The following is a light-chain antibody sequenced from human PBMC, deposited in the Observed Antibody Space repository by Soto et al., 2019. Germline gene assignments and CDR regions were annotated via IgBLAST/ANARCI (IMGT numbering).Light chain of an antibody. V-gene: IGKV3-20*01. CDR2: GAS. J-gene: IGKJ1*01. CDR1: QSVSANC. Sequence: EMALTQSRGTVSWSPGEGGTRAWRASQSVSANCLAWYQHKPGRAPRLLIYGASSRPTGIPDRFSGSGSGTDFTLTISRLEPEDFAVYHCQQYGRTPWTFGQGTKVDI. CDR3: QQYGRTPWT.